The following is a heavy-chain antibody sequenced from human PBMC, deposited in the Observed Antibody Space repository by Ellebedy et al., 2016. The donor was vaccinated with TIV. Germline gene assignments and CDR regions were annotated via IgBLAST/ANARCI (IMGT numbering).Heavy chain of an antibody. CDR1: GYTFTSYY. CDR2: INPSGGST. V-gene: IGHV1-46*01. CDR3: ARDWTGGAKTAMYAFDI. Sequence: ASVKVSXKASGYTFTSYYMHWVRQAPGQGLEWMGIINPSGGSTSYAQKFQGRVTMTRDTSTSTVYMELSSLRSEDTAVYYCARDWTGGAKTAMYAFDIWGQGTMVTVSS. D-gene: IGHD1-26*01. J-gene: IGHJ3*02.